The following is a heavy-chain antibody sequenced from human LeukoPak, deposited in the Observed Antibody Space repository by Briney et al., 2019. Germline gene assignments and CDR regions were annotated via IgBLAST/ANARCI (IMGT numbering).Heavy chain of an antibody. Sequence: GGSLRLSCAASGFTFSIYGMHWVRQAPGKGPDWVAFIRHDGSNKYYADSVKGRFTISRDNSKNTLYLQMNSLRAEDTAVYYCAKDQFATADGTYFDDWGQGTLVTVSS. V-gene: IGHV3-30*02. J-gene: IGHJ4*02. CDR3: AKDQFATADGTYFDD. CDR2: IRHDGSNK. D-gene: IGHD6-13*01. CDR1: GFTFSIYG.